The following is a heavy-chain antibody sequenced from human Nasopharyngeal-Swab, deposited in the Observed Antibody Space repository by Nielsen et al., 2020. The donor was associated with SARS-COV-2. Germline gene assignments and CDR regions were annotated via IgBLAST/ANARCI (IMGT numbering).Heavy chain of an antibody. D-gene: IGHD2-15*01. V-gene: IGHV3-30*14. CDR3: AIEKVVVVAAGGWYYGMDV. CDR2: ISYDGSNK. J-gene: IGHJ6*02. Sequence: WIRQPPGKGLEWVAVISYDGSNKYYADSVKGRFTISRDISKNTLYLQMNSLRAEDTAVYYCAIEKVVVVAAGGWYYGMDVWGQGTTVTVSS.